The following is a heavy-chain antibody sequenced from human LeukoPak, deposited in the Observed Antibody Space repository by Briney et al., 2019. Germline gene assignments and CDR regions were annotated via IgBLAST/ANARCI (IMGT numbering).Heavy chain of an antibody. Sequence: QPGGSLRLSCAASGFSFSSYSLNWVRQAPGKGLEWVAFIRYDGSNKYYADSVKGRFTISRDNSKNTLYLQMNSLRAEDTAVYYCAKMGFGPAARALDAFDIWGQGTMVTVSS. V-gene: IGHV3-30*02. D-gene: IGHD2-2*01. CDR3: AKMGFGPAARALDAFDI. CDR2: IRYDGSNK. J-gene: IGHJ3*02. CDR1: GFSFSSYS.